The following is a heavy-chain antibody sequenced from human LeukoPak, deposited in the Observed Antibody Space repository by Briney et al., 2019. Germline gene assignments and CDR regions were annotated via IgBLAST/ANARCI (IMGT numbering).Heavy chain of an antibody. CDR1: GYRFISYW. CDR2: IDPGDSDT. Sequence: GESLKISCQASGYRFISYWIGWVRQMPGKGLEWIGMIDPGDSDTRYSPSFQGQVTISADKSSGTAYLQWSSLQASDTPIYYCARAHLERSQMLSLCFDLWGQGTLVTVSS. D-gene: IGHD2-8*01. CDR3: ARAHLERSQMLSLCFDL. V-gene: IGHV5-51*01. J-gene: IGHJ5*02.